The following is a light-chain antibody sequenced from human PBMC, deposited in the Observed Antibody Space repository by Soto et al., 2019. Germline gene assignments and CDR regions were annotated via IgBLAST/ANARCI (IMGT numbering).Light chain of an antibody. V-gene: IGLV2-14*01. CDR2: EVR. CDR1: TSDVGGYDY. Sequence: QSALTQPASVSGSPGQSITISCTGTTSDVGGYDYVSWYQQHPGKAPKLLIFEVRNRPSGVSSRFSGSRSANSASLTISGLQAEDEADSYCSSFTTSSTYVFGTGTKVTVL. J-gene: IGLJ1*01. CDR3: SSFTTSSTYV.